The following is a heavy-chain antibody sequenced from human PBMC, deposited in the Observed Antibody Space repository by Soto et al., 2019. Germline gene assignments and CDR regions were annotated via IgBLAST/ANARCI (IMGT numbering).Heavy chain of an antibody. D-gene: IGHD3-22*01. CDR3: ASDGTYDSSGYYYSFDY. Sequence: GCMRLYCPSSGVTFSIYAISWVRQAPGTGLQWVSAISCSGGSTYYAVSVKGRFTISRDNSKNTLYLQMNSLRAEDTAVYYCASDGTYDSSGYYYSFDYWGQGNLVTVSS. V-gene: IGHV3-23*01. J-gene: IGHJ4*02. CDR1: GVTFSIYA. CDR2: ISCSGGST.